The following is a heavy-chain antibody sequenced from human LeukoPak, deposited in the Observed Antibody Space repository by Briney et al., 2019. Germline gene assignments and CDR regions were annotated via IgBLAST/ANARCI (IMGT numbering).Heavy chain of an antibody. CDR2: IYYIGST. V-gene: IGHV4-59*01. CDR1: GGSISSYY. CDR3: ASLSTNPDY. Sequence: SETLSLTCTVPGGSISSYYWSWIRQPPGKGLEWIGYIYYIGSTNYNPSLKSRVTISVETSKNQFSLKLSSVTAADTAVYYCASLSTNPDYWGQGTLVTVSS. J-gene: IGHJ4*02. D-gene: IGHD1-14*01.